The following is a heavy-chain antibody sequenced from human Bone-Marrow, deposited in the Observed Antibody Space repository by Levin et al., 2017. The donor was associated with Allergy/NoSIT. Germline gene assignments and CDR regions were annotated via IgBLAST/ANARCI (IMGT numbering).Heavy chain of an antibody. CDR2: IYPGDSDT. Sequence: GESLKISCKGSGYSFTSYWIGWVRQMPGKGLEWMGIIYPGDSDTRYSPSFQGQVTISADKSISTAYLQWSSLKASDTAMYYCARLGGSSGWSDWVYDYWGQGTLVTVSS. J-gene: IGHJ4*02. CDR1: GYSFTSYW. CDR3: ARLGGSSGWSDWVYDY. D-gene: IGHD6-19*01. V-gene: IGHV5-51*01.